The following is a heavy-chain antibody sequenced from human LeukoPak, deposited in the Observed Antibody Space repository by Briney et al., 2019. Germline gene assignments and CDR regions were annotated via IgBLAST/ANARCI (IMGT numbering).Heavy chain of an antibody. Sequence: GASVKVSCKASGYTFTGYYMHWVRQAPGQGLEWMGWINPNSGGTNHAQKFQGRVTMTRDTSISTAYMELSRLRSDDTAVYYCARETGVVAVGGTILNWFDPWGQGTLVTVSS. CDR2: INPNSGGT. V-gene: IGHV1-2*02. CDR1: GYTFTGYY. J-gene: IGHJ5*02. D-gene: IGHD6-19*01. CDR3: ARETGVVAVGGTILNWFDP.